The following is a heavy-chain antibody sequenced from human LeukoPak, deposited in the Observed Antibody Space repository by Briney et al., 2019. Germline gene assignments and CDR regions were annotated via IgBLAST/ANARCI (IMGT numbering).Heavy chain of an antibody. Sequence: SGPTLVNPTQTVTLTCTFSGFSLTTYGVGVGWIRQPPGEALEWLALIYWDDDRRYSPSLKNRLTITKDAFKNQVVLTLANMDPVDTATYYCAHRRQYNGGWNEGYFDYWGQGNLVAVSS. D-gene: IGHD6-19*01. J-gene: IGHJ4*02. V-gene: IGHV2-5*02. CDR1: GFSLTTYGVG. CDR2: IYWDDDR. CDR3: AHRRQYNGGWNEGYFDY.